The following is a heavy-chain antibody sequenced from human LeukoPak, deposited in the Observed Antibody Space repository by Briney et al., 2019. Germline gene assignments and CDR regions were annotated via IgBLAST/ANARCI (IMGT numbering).Heavy chain of an antibody. CDR1: GYTFTGYY. D-gene: IGHD1-20*01. CDR2: INPNSGGT. J-gene: IGHJ5*02. V-gene: IGHV1-2*02. CDR3: ARDRPSPYNWNDGGYWFDP. Sequence: ASVKVSCKASGYTFTGYYMNWVRQAPGQGLEWMGWINPNSGGTNYAQTFQGRDTMTRDTSISTAYMELSRLRSDDTAVYYCARDRPSPYNWNDGGYWFDPWGQGTLVTVSS.